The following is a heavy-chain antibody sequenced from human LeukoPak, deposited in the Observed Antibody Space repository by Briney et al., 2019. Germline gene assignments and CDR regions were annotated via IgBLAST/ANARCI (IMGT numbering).Heavy chain of an antibody. V-gene: IGHV3-48*02. CDR1: GFTFSSFN. D-gene: IGHD1-1*01. CDR2: ISGSSGSS. CDR3: ATYPSEVTTGWGRWFDH. J-gene: IGHJ5*02. Sequence: PGGSLRLSCSASGFTFSSFNMNWVRHTPGRGLEWVSYISGSSGSSYYADSVKGRFTISRHNAKNSLYLQMNSLRDEDTAVYYCATYPSEVTTGWGRWFDHWGQGALVTVSS.